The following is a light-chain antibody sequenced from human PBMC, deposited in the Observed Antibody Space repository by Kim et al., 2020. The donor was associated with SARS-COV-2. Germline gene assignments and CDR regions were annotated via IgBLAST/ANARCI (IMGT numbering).Light chain of an antibody. CDR2: GKN. CDR3: NSRDSSGNHYV. J-gene: IGLJ1*01. Sequence: ALGPTVRITCQGDSLRSHYASWYQQEPGQAPVIVIYGKNNRPSGIPDRFSGSSSGNTASLTITGAQAEDEADYYCNSRDSSGNHYVFGTGTKVTVL. V-gene: IGLV3-19*01. CDR1: SLRSHY.